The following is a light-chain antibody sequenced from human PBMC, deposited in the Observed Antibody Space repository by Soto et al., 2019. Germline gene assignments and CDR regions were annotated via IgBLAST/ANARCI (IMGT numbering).Light chain of an antibody. V-gene: IGLV1-40*01. CDR2: GNS. Sequence: QSVLTQPPSVSGSPGQRVTISCSGSTSNIGTSYDVYWYQHLPGTAPKLLIYGNSNRPSGVPDRFSGSKAGTSASLAITGLQAEDEADYYCQSYDINLRLYVFGTGTKVPVL. CDR1: TSNIGTSYD. CDR3: QSYDINLRLYV. J-gene: IGLJ1*01.